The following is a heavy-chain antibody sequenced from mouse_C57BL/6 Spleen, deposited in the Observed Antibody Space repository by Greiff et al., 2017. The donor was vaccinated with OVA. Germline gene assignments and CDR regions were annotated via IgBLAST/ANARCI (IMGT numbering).Heavy chain of an antibody. V-gene: IGHV1-66*01. J-gene: IGHJ4*01. CDR3: ASEGNDYAMDY. CDR2: IYPGSGNT. CDR1: GYSFTSYY. Sequence: QVQLQQSGPELVKPGASVKISCKASGYSFTSYYIHWVKQRPGQGLEWIGWIYPGSGNTKYNEKFKGKATLTADTSSSTAYMQLSSLTSEDSAVYYCASEGNDYAMDYWGQGTSVTVSS. D-gene: IGHD2-1*01.